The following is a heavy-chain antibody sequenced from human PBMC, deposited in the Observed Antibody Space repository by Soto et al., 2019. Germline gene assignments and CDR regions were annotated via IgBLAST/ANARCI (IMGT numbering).Heavy chain of an antibody. D-gene: IGHD5-12*01. CDR1: GGTFSSSA. V-gene: IGHV1-69*01. Sequence: QVQLVQSGAEVKKPGSSVKVSCKASGGTFSSSAIRWVRQAPGHGLEWMGGIIPIFGTANYAHKFQGRVTITADESTSTAYMELSSLRSEDTAVYYCARAGGRDGYNYVGYWGQGTLVTVSS. CDR2: IIPIFGTA. J-gene: IGHJ4*02. CDR3: ARAGGRDGYNYVGY.